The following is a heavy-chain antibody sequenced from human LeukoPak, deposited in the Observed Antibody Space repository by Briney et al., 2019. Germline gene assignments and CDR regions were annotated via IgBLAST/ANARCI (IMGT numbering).Heavy chain of an antibody. Sequence: SETPSLTCAVDGGSFSGYYWSWLRQPPGKGLGWVGEINHSGSTNYNPSLKSRVTISVDTSNNQFSLKLSSVTAADTAVYYCARKNCSSTSCYDYWGQGTLVTVSS. J-gene: IGHJ4*02. D-gene: IGHD2-2*01. CDR3: ARKNCSSTSCYDY. CDR2: INHSGST. V-gene: IGHV4-34*01. CDR1: GGSFSGYY.